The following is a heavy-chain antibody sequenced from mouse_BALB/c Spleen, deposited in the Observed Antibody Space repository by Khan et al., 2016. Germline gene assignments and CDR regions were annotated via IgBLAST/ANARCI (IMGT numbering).Heavy chain of an antibody. V-gene: IGHV4-1*02. CDR1: GFDFSRYW. Sequence: EVKLLESGGGLVQPGGSLKLSCAASGFDFSRYWMSWVRQAPGKGLEWIGEINPDSSTINYTPSLKDKFIISRDHAKNKLYLKMSKVRSEDTALYYCARLHYYGRFAYWGQGTLVTVSA. CDR2: INPDSSTI. J-gene: IGHJ3*01. CDR3: ARLHYYGRFAY. D-gene: IGHD1-2*01.